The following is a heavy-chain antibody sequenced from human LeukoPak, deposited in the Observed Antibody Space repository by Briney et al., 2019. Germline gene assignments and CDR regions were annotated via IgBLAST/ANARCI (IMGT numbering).Heavy chain of an antibody. CDR1: DGAIAGYS. D-gene: IGHD4/OR15-4a*01. J-gene: IGHJ4*02. V-gene: IGHV4-59*01. CDR3: ARAWNGCSDY. Sequence: PSETLSLTCTVSDGAIAGYSWSWIRQPPGKGLEWIGYIYYSGDTNYNPSLQSRVTVSVDTSKNQFSLKLTSVTAADTAVYYCARAWNGCSDYWGQGTLVTVSS. CDR2: IYYSGDT.